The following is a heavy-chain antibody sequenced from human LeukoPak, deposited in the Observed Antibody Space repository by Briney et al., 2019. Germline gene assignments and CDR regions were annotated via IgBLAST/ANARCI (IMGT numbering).Heavy chain of an antibody. J-gene: IGHJ4*02. CDR3: ARGLSYDILTGCPLYYFDY. V-gene: IGHV4-34*01. CDR1: GGSFSGYY. Sequence: SETLSLTCAVYGGSFSGYYWSWIRQPPGKGLEWIGEINHSGSTNYNPSLKSRVTISVDTSKNQFSLKLSSVTAADTAVYYCARGLSYDILTGCPLYYFDYWGQGTLVTVSS. CDR2: INHSGST. D-gene: IGHD3-9*01.